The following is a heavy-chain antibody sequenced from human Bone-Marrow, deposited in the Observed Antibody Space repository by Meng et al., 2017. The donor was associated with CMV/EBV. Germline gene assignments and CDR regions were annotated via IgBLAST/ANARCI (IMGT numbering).Heavy chain of an antibody. V-gene: IGHV1-69*10. CDR1: GGTFSSYA. CDR3: ARGPYYYDSSGYRDY. Sequence: SVKVSCKASGGTFSSYAISWVRQAPGQGLEWMGGIIPILGIANYAQKFQGRVTITADKSTSTAYMELSSLRSEDTAVYYCARGPYYYDSSGYRDYWGQGKLVNVTS. D-gene: IGHD3-22*01. CDR2: IIPILGIA. J-gene: IGHJ4*02.